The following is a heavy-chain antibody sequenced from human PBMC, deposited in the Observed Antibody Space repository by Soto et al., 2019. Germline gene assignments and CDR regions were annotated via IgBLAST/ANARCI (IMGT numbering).Heavy chain of an antibody. CDR3: ARGVWSGSYVGADAFDM. V-gene: IGHV1-2*02. J-gene: IGHJ3*02. Sequence: ASLKVSCKASGYTFTGYYIHWVRQAPGQGLEWMGWMNLYSGATTYAQKFQGGFTMTRDTSISTAYMELSRLGSGDTAVYYCARGVWSGSYVGADAFDMWGQGXMVTV. D-gene: IGHD3-3*01. CDR2: MNLYSGAT. CDR1: GYTFTGYY.